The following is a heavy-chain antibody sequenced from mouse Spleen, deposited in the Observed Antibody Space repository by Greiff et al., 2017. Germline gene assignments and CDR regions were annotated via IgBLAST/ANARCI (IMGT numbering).Heavy chain of an antibody. V-gene: IGHV1-53*01. CDR3: ARKGGGYYFDY. J-gene: IGHJ2*01. CDR1: GHTFTSYW. CDR2: INPSNGGT. Sequence: QVQLKQPGTELVKPGASVKLSCKASGHTFTSYWMHWVKQRPGQGLEWIGNINPSNGGTNYNEKFKSKATLTVDKSSSTAYMQLSSLTSEDSAVYYCARKGGGYYFDYWGQGTTLTVSS.